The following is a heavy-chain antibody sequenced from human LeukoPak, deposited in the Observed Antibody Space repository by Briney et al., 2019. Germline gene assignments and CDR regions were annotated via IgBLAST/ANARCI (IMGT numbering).Heavy chain of an antibody. CDR1: GGSISSDY. D-gene: IGHD3-22*01. J-gene: IGHJ5*02. Sequence: SETLSLTCTVSGGSISSDYWSWIRQPAGKGLEWIGRLYTSGSTNYNPSLKSRVTMSVDTSKNQFSLKLTSVTAADTAVYYCARDKVRGIHYDRSWFDPWGQGTLVTVSS. CDR2: LYTSGST. V-gene: IGHV4-4*07. CDR3: ARDKVRGIHYDRSWFDP.